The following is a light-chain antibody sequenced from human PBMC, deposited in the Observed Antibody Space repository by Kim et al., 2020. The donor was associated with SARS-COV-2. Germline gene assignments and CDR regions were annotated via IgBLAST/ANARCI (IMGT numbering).Light chain of an antibody. Sequence: GQRVTISCSGSSSHIGSTYLYWYQPHPGKAPKLPIYRNKQRPSGFPDRFSGSKSGTYASLAISGLRSEDEADYYCAAWDDSLSGGVFGGGTQLTVL. CDR2: RNK. J-gene: IGLJ3*02. V-gene: IGLV1-47*01. CDR1: SSHIGSTY. CDR3: AAWDDSLSGGV.